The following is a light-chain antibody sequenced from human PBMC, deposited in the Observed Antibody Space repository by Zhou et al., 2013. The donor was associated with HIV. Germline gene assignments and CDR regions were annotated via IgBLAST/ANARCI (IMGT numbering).Light chain of an antibody. CDR1: QSISSY. V-gene: IGKV1-33*01. CDR2: DAS. Sequence: IQLTQSPSSLSASVGDRVTITCRASQSISSYLNWYQQKAGKAPKLLIYDASNLETGIPSRFSGSGSGTDFTFTISSPQPEDIATYCCQQTFGQGTKVEIK. CDR3: QQT. J-gene: IGKJ1*01.